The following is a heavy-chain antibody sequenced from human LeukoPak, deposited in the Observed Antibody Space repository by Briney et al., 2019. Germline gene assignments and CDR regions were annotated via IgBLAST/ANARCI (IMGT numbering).Heavy chain of an antibody. CDR2: IYTSGST. Sequence: KPSQTLSLTCTVSGVSISSGSYYWSCIRQPAGKGLEWIGRIYTSGSTNYNPSLKSRVTISVDTSKNPYYLKLSSVTAADTAVYYCARAVAGITGNFDLWGRGTLVTVSS. V-gene: IGHV4-61*02. CDR3: ARAVAGITGNFDL. J-gene: IGHJ2*01. D-gene: IGHD6-19*01. CDR1: GVSISSGSYY.